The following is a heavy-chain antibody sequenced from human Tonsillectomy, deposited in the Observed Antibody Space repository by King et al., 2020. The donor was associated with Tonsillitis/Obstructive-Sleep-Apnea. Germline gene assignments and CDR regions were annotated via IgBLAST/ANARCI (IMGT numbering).Heavy chain of an antibody. J-gene: IGHJ4*02. D-gene: IGHD2-2*01. Sequence: VQLVESGGGLVQPGESLRLSCATSGFTFSNSAMSWVRQAPETGLEWVSAISGSGGSTYYTASVKGRFTIYRDNSKNTLYLDMNTLRAADTAVYYCATGPTALPALFDYWGQGTLVTVSS. V-gene: IGHV3-23*04. CDR1: GFTFSNSA. CDR3: ATGPTALPALFDY. CDR2: ISGSGGST.